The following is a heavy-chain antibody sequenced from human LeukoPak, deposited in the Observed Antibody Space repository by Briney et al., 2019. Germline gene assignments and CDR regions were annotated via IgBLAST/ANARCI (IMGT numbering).Heavy chain of an antibody. V-gene: IGHV4-38-2*02. Sequence: PSETLSLTCTVSGSSISSGHYWGWIRQPPGKGLEWIGNIYHSGRTYYNPSLKSRVTISVDTSKNQFSLKLSSVTAADTAVYYCARGGNWFDPWGQGTLVTVSS. CDR1: GSSISSGHY. CDR2: IYHSGRT. J-gene: IGHJ5*02. CDR3: ARGGNWFDP.